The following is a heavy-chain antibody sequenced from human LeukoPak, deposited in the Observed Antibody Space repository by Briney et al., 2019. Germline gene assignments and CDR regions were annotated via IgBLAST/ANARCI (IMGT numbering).Heavy chain of an antibody. CDR1: GYTFTSYY. Sequence: ASVKVSCKASGYTFTSYYMHWVRQAPGQGLEWMGIINPSGGSTSYAQKFQGRVTMTRDTSTSTVYMELSSLRSEDTAVYYCARVRYYDSSGYSVGDFDYWGQGTLLTVSS. D-gene: IGHD3-22*01. CDR2: INPSGGST. J-gene: IGHJ4*02. CDR3: ARVRYYDSSGYSVGDFDY. V-gene: IGHV1-46*01.